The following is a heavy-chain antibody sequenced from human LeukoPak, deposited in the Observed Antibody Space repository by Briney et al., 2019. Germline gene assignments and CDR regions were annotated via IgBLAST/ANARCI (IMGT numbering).Heavy chain of an antibody. CDR1: GGIFSRYA. CDR3: ARDRVVGLGLDNAFDI. D-gene: IGHD2-15*01. V-gene: IGHV1-69*13. Sequence: SVKVSCKASGGIFSRYAISWVQQAPGQGLEWMGGIIPIFGTANYAQKFQGRVTITADESTSTAYMELSSLRSEDTAVYFCARDRVVGLGLDNAFDIWGQGTVVTVSS. J-gene: IGHJ3*02. CDR2: IIPIFGTA.